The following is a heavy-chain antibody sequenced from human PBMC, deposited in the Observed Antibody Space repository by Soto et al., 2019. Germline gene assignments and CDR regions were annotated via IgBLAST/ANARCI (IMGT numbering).Heavy chain of an antibody. CDR2: INHSGST. D-gene: IGHD6-19*01. J-gene: IGHJ4*02. V-gene: IGHV4-34*01. Sequence: PSETLSLTCGVYGGSFSGYYWSWIRQPPGKGLEWIGEINHSGSTNYNPSLKCRVTISVDTSKNQFSLKLSSVTAADTAVYYCARGRVSSGWYRDYWGQGTLVTVSS. CDR1: GGSFSGYY. CDR3: ARGRVSSGWYRDY.